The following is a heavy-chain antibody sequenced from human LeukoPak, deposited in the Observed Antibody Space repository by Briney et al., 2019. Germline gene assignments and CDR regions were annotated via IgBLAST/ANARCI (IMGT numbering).Heavy chain of an antibody. J-gene: IGHJ4*02. CDR2: IYYSGST. CDR1: GGSISSSSYY. V-gene: IGHV4-39*01. CDR3: ARQSYCSGGSCYSPKIDY. Sequence: SETLSLTCTVSGGSISSSSYYWGWIRQPPGKGLEWIGSIYYSGSTYYNPSLKSRVTISVDTSKNQFSLKLSPVTAADTAVYYCARQSYCSGGSCYSPKIDYWGQGTLVTASS. D-gene: IGHD2-15*01.